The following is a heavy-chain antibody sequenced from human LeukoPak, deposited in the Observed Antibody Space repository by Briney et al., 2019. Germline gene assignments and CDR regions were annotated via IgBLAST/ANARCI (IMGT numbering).Heavy chain of an antibody. V-gene: IGHV1-69*01. D-gene: IGHD6-13*01. CDR2: IIPIFGTA. CDR3: ASSPIAAAGIFVD. Sequence: ASVKVSCKASGGTFSSYAISWVRQAPGRGLEWMGGIIPIFGTANYAQKFQGRVTITADESTSTAYMELSSLRSEDTAVYYCASSPIAAAGIFVDWGQGTLVTVSS. J-gene: IGHJ4*02. CDR1: GGTFSSYA.